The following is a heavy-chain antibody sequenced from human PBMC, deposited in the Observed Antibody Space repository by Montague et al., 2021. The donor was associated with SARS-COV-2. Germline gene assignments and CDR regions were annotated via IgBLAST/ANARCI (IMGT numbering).Heavy chain of an antibody. CDR3: AKDMWDLYYFDY. J-gene: IGHJ4*02. V-gene: IGHV3-23*01. CDR1: GFIFSSLA. Sequence: SLRLSCAASGFIFSSLAMSWVRQAPGTGLEWVSAVRSSGGSPNYADSVKGRFAIYRVNSNNMLYLQMNGLRAEDTAVYYCAKDMWDLYYFDYWGQGTLVTVSS. D-gene: IGHD1-26*01. CDR2: VRSSGGSP.